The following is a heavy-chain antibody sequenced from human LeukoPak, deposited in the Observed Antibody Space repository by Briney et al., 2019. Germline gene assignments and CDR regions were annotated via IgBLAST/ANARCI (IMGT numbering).Heavy chain of an antibody. J-gene: IGHJ4*02. CDR3: ARDREGLAYFDF. D-gene: IGHD3/OR15-3a*01. CDR2: IDPNSGGT. CDR1: GYTFTGKF. Sequence: ASVKVSCKASGYTFTGKFIHWVRQAPGRGLEWMGWIDPNSGGTDYAQKFQGRVTMTRGTSIATAYMDLSRLISDDTAVYYCARDREGLAYFDFWGQGTLVTVSS. V-gene: IGHV1-2*02.